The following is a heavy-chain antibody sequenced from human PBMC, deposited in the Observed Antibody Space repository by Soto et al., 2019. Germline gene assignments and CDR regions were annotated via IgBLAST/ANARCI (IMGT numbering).Heavy chain of an antibody. CDR3: ARDEVGTNYCMDV. V-gene: IGHV1-69*08. Sequence: QVQLVQSGAEVKKPGSSVKVSCKASGGTFSSYTISWVRQAPGQGLERMGRIIPILGIANYAQKFQGRGTITADKSMSTAYMELSSLSSEDTAVYYCARDEVGTNYCMDVWGQGTTVTVSS. J-gene: IGHJ6*02. CDR1: GGTFSSYT. D-gene: IGHD2-15*01. CDR2: IIPILGIA.